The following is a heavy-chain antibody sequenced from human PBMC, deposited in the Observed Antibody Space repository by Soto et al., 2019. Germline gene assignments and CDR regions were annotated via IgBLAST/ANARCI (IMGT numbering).Heavy chain of an antibody. J-gene: IGHJ4*02. CDR2: IDPSDSYT. CDR3: ASHAVDCGDYGGVDY. V-gene: IGHV5-10-1*01. Sequence: GESLKISCKGSGYSFTSYWISWVRQMPGKGLEWMGRIDPSDSYTNYSPSFQGHVTISADKSISTAYLQWGSLKASDTAMYYCASHAVDCGDYGGVDYWGQGTLVTV. CDR1: GYSFTSYW. D-gene: IGHD4-17*01.